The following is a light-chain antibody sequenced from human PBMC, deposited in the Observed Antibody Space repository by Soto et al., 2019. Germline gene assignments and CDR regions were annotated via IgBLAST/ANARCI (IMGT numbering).Light chain of an antibody. J-gene: IGKJ5*01. CDR2: DTS. CDR3: QQYSNWPPIT. V-gene: IGKV3-15*01. Sequence: ETVMTQSPGTLSVSLGERATLSCRASQSVSIHLAWYQQKPGQAPRLLIYDTSTRATGSPARFSGSGSGTEFTLTISSLQSEDFAVYYCQQYSNWPPITCGQGTRLEI. CDR1: QSVSIH.